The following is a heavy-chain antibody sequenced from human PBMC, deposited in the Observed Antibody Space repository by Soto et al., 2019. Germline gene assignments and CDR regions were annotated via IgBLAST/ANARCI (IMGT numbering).Heavy chain of an antibody. V-gene: IGHV4-34*01. CDR2: INHSGST. CDR3: ARTGGMDL. CDR1: GGSFTGYY. J-gene: IGHJ6*04. Sequence: QVQLQQWGAGLLKPSETLSLTCAVYGGSFTGYYLSGLRQHPGKGPEWIGEINHSGSTKYNPSLENRVTRSVDTSKNPFSLRLNSVSAADTAVYYCARTGGMDLWSKGATVTVTS.